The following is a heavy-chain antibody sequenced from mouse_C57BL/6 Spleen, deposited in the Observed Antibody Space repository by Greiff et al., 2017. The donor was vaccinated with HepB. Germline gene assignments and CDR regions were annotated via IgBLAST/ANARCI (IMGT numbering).Heavy chain of an antibody. V-gene: IGHV1-66*01. J-gene: IGHJ4*01. CDR1: GYSFTSYY. D-gene: IGHD2-3*01. CDR2: IYPGSGNT. Sequence: VQLQQSGPELVKPGASVKISCKASGYSFTSYYIHWVKQRPGQGLEWIGWIYPGSGNTKYNEKFKGKATLTADTSSSTAYMQLSSLTSGDSAVYYCARWLLRGYAMDYWGQGTSVTVSS. CDR3: ARWLLRGYAMDY.